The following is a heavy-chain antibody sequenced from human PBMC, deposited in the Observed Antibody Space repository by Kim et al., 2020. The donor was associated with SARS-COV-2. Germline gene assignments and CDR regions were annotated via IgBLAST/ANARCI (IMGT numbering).Heavy chain of an antibody. CDR3: AREWDWTCVGGSSCNWFDP. D-gene: IGHD3-16*01. J-gene: IGHJ5*02. CDR1: GYTFTSYY. V-gene: IGHV1-46*01. CDR2: INPSGGST. Sequence: ASVKVSCKASGYTFTSYYMHWVRQAPGQGLEWMGIINPSGGSTSYAQKFQGRVTMTRDTSTSTVYMELSSLRSEDTAVYYCAREWDWTCVGGSSCNWFDPWGQGTLVTVSS.